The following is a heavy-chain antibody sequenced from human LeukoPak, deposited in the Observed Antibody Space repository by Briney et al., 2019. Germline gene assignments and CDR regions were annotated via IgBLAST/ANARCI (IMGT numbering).Heavy chain of an antibody. J-gene: IGHJ4*02. Sequence: SETLSLTCTVSGGSISSRSYYWGWIRQPPGKGLEWIGKISDSGNTYYSPSLRSRVTISIDMSKNQFSLKLSSVTAADTAVYYCARHRGGSFPAPFDYWGQGTLVTVSS. V-gene: IGHV4-39*01. CDR1: GGSISSRSYY. CDR2: ISDSGNT. CDR3: ARHRGGSFPAPFDY. D-gene: IGHD2-15*01.